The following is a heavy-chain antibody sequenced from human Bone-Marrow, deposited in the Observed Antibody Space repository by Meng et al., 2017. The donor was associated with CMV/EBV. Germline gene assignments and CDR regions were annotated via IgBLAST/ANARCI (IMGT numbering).Heavy chain of an antibody. CDR2: MNPNIGNT. V-gene: IGHV1-8*01. CDR1: GYTFTNYD. Sequence: ASVKVSCKASGYTFTNYDINWVRQAPGQGLEWMGWMNPNIGNTGYAQKFQGRVTMTRDTSISTAYMELSRLRSDDTAVYYCARYTGNSASYYYYGMDVWGQGTTVTVSS. D-gene: IGHD4-23*01. J-gene: IGHJ6*02. CDR3: ARYTGNSASYYYYGMDV.